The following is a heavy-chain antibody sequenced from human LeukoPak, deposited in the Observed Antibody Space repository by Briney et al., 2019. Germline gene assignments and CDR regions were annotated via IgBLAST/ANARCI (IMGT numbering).Heavy chain of an antibody. CDR1: GGSISSYY. CDR3: ARGRYSYGYTKYYFDY. D-gene: IGHD5-18*01. V-gene: IGHV4-34*01. Sequence: SETLSLTCTVSGGSISSYYWSWIRQPPGKGLKWIGEINHSGSTNYNPSLKSRVTISVDTSKNQFSLKLSSVTAADTAVYYCARGRYSYGYTKYYFDYWGQGTLVTVSS. J-gene: IGHJ4*02. CDR2: INHSGST.